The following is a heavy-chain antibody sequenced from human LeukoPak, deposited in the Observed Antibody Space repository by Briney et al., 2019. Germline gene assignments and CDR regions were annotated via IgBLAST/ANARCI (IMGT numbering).Heavy chain of an antibody. CDR2: IKEDASEK. V-gene: IGHV3-7*04. CDR1: GFTFSTYW. J-gene: IGHJ4*02. CDR3: ARDSGDSLDN. D-gene: IGHD4-17*01. Sequence: GGSLRLSCAASGFTFSTYWMAWVRQAPGKGLEWVANIKEDASEKYYVDSVKGRFTISRDNAKNSLYLQMNSLRAEDTAVYHCARDSGDSLDNWGQGTLVTVSS.